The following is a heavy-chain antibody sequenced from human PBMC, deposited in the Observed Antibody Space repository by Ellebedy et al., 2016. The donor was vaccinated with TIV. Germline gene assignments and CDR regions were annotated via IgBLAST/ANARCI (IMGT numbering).Heavy chain of an antibody. CDR1: GDSISSGGYY. Sequence: SETLSLTCSVSGDSISSGGYYWGWVRQPPGKGLEWIGHIYYSRTTYYNPSLKSRVDISVDMSENHFSLKMTSVTAADTAMYYCVRDFHDYGVDSFDVWGQGTMVTVSS. D-gene: IGHD4-17*01. J-gene: IGHJ3*01. V-gene: IGHV4-31*03. CDR3: VRDFHDYGVDSFDV. CDR2: IYYSRTT.